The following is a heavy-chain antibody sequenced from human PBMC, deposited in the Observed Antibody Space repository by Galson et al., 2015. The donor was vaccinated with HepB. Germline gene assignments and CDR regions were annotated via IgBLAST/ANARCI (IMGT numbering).Heavy chain of an antibody. CDR2: ISYDGSNK. V-gene: IGHV3-30*18. Sequence: SLRLSCAASGFTFSSYGMHWVRQAPGKGLEWVAVISYDGSNKYYADSVKGRFTISRDNSKNTLYLQMNSLRAEDTAVYYCAKDPAAYCSSTSCYIGYYYYGMDVWGQGTTVTVSS. J-gene: IGHJ6*02. CDR3: AKDPAAYCSSTSCYIGYYYYGMDV. D-gene: IGHD2-2*02. CDR1: GFTFSSYG.